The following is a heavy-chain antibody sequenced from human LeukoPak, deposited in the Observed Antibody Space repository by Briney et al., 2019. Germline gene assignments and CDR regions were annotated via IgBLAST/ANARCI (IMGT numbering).Heavy chain of an antibody. J-gene: IGHJ4*02. CDR2: ISGSGGST. CDR3: AKDLAYGDYGTRWDYFDY. D-gene: IGHD4-17*01. V-gene: IGHV3-23*01. CDR1: GFTFSSYA. Sequence: PGGSLRLSCAASGFTFSSYAMSWVRQAPGKGLEWVSAISGSGGSTYYADSVKGRFTISRDNSKNTLYLQMNSLRAEDTAVYYCAKDLAYGDYGTRWDYFDYWGQGTLVTVSS.